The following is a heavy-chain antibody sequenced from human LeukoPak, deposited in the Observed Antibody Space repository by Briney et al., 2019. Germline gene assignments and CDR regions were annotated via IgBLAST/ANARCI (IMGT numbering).Heavy chain of an antibody. D-gene: IGHD3-10*01. Sequence: ASVKVSCKASGYTFTSYGINWVRQAPGQGLEWMGWISVYNVNTNYARKLQGRVTMTTDTSTSTAYMELRSLRSDDTAVYYCARDMLTMVRGVLDYWGQGTLVTASS. J-gene: IGHJ4*02. CDR1: GYTFTSYG. CDR2: ISVYNVNT. CDR3: ARDMLTMVRGVLDY. V-gene: IGHV1-18*01.